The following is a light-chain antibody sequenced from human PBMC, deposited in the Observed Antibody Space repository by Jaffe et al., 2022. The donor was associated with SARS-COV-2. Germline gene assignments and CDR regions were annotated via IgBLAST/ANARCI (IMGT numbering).Light chain of an antibody. CDR2: GAS. CDR3: QQYGSSPYS. Sequence: EIVLTQSPGTLSLSPGERATLSCRASQNVNSNFLAWYQQRAGQAPRLLIYGASSRATGIPDRFSGSGSGTDFTLTISRLEPEDFAVFFCQQYGSSPYSFGQGTKLEIK. V-gene: IGKV3-20*01. CDR1: QNVNSNF. J-gene: IGKJ2*01.